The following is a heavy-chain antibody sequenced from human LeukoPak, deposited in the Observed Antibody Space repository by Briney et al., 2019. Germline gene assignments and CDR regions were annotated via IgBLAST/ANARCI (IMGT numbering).Heavy chain of an antibody. CDR3: ARGPYTYDSSGAFDI. V-gene: IGHV4-61*02. CDR1: GDSISSGDYY. Sequence: SETLSLTCTVSGDSISSGDYYWSWIRQPAGKGLEWIGRISSSGSTNYNPSLKSRVTVSVDTSKNQFSLKLSSVTAADTAVYFCARGPYTYDSSGAFDIWGQGTMVTVSS. J-gene: IGHJ3*02. CDR2: ISSSGST. D-gene: IGHD3-22*01.